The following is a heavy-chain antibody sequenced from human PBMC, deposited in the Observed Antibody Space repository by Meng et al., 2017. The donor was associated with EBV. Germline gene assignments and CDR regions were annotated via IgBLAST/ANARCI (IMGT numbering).Heavy chain of an antibody. CDR3: ARVSPKRYFDYLAPPDY. J-gene: IGHJ4*02. D-gene: IGHD3-9*01. V-gene: IGHV4-34*01. CDR2: LHHSGST. CDR1: GGSVNGYF. Sequence: QVQLQQWGAGLFQPSAPLSLMCAVYGGSVNGYFWSWIRQPPGKGLEWIGELHHSGSTNYNPSLKSRLRISVDTSKNQFSLNLTSVTAADTAVYYCARVSPKRYFDYLAPPDYWGQGTLVTVSS.